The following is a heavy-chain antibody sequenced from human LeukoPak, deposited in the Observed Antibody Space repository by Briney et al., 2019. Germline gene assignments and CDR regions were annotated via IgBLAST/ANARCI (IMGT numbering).Heavy chain of an antibody. CDR2: ISSTGATM. D-gene: IGHD1-26*01. Sequence: GGSLRLSSAASGFTFSSYEMNWGRQRPGKGLEWVSYISSTGATMYYADSVKGRFTISRDNAKNSLYLQMNSLRAEDTAVYYCAPRGTYYYFDIWGQGTLVTVSS. J-gene: IGHJ4*02. V-gene: IGHV3-48*03. CDR3: APRGTYYYFDI. CDR1: GFTFSSYE.